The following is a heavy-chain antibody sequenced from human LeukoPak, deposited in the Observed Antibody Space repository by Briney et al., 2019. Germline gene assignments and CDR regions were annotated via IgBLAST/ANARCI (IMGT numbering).Heavy chain of an antibody. Sequence: GGSLRLSCVVSGFTFSSYAMSWVRQAPGKGLEWVSGISGSGGSTYYADSVKGRFTISRDNTKNTLYLQLNSLRPEDSAVYYCARPRGCGSARCNNFDYWGQGTLVTVSS. D-gene: IGHD2-2*01. CDR2: ISGSGGST. J-gene: IGHJ4*02. CDR1: GFTFSSYA. CDR3: ARPRGCGSARCNNFDY. V-gene: IGHV3-23*01.